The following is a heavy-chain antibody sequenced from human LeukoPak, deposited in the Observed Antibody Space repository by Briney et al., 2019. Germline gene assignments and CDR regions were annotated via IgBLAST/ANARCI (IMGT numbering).Heavy chain of an antibody. V-gene: IGHV5-10-1*01. J-gene: IGHJ4*02. Sequence: GESLKISCNGSGYSFTSNWISWVRQMPEKGLEWMGRIDPSDSHINYSPSFQGHVTISVDKSISTAYLQWSSLRASDTAMYYCARQGRGSYRRDFDYWGQGTLVTVSS. CDR3: ARQGRGSYRRDFDY. CDR2: IDPSDSHI. D-gene: IGHD1-26*01. CDR1: GYSFTSNW.